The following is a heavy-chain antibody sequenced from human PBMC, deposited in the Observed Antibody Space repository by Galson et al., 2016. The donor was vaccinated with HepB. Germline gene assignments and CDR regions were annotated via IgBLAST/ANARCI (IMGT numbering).Heavy chain of an antibody. CDR2: IDPSDSYT. Sequence: QSGAEVKKPGESLWISCKVFGYTFTSYWISWVRQMPGKGLEWMGRIDPSDSYTNYSPSFQGHVTMSADKSISTAYLQWSRLKASDTGMYYWTKSRAIKFDPWGQGTLVTVS. J-gene: IGHJ5*02. CDR3: TKSRAIKFDP. D-gene: IGHD2-2*01. V-gene: IGHV5-10-1*01. CDR1: GYTFTSYW.